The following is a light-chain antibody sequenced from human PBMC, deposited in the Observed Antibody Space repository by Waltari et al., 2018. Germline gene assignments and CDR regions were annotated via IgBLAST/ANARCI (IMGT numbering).Light chain of an antibody. CDR1: SGHGGNI. J-gene: IGLJ3*02. V-gene: IGLV4-69*01. CDR3: QTGGHGTWV. CDR2: VNSDGSH. Sequence: QLVLTQSPSASASLGASVKITCTLSSGHGGNIIAWHQQQPEKGPRYLMKVNSDGSHNKGDEIPDRFSGSSSGAERYLTISSVQSEDEADYYCQTGGHGTWVFGGGTTLTVL.